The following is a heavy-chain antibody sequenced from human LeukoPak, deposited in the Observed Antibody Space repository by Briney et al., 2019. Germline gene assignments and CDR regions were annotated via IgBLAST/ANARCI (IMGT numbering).Heavy chain of an antibody. CDR3: ARDHQVTMVRGVNWFDP. Sequence: SETLSLTCAVYGGSFSNYYWTWIRQPPGKGLEWIGEINHSGSARYNPSLKSRVIISVDTSKNQFSLKLSSVTAADTAVYYCARDHQVTMVRGVNWFDPWGQGTLVTVSS. CDR2: INHSGSA. D-gene: IGHD3-10*01. CDR1: GGSFSNYY. J-gene: IGHJ5*02. V-gene: IGHV4-34*01.